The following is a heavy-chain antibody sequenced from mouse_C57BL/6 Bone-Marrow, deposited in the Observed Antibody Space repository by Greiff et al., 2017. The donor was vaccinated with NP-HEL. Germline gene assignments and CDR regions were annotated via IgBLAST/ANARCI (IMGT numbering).Heavy chain of an antibody. J-gene: IGHJ2*01. CDR2: IYPGDGAT. D-gene: IGHD1-1*01. CDR3: ARVGTTVVYFDY. V-gene: IGHV1-82*01. Sequence: QVQLKESGPELVKPGASVKISCKASGYAFSSSWMNWVKQRPGKGLEWIGRIYPGDGATNYNGKFKGKATLTADKSSSTAYMQLSSLTSEDSAVYFGARVGTTVVYFDYWGQGTTLTVSS. CDR1: GYAFSSSW.